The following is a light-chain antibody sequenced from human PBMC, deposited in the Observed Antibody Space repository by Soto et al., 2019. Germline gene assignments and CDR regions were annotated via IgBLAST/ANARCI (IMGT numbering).Light chain of an antibody. CDR3: SSYTSSSTLVV. J-gene: IGLJ2*01. Sequence: QSALTQPASVSGSPGQSITISCTGTSSDVGGYNYVSWYQQNPGKAPKLMIYDVSNRPSGVSNRFSGSKSGNTASLTISGLXXEXXXXXXXSSYTSSSTLVVFGGGTKLTXL. CDR1: SSDVGGYNY. V-gene: IGLV2-14*01. CDR2: DVS.